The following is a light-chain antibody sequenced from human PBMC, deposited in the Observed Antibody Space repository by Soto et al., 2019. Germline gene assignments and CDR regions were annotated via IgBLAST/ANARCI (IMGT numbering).Light chain of an antibody. Sequence: EIVMTQSPATLSVSPGERATLSCRASQSVSSNLAWYQQKPGQAPRLLIYGASTRATGIPARFSGSRSGTVFTLSISSLQSEDFAVYYCQQYNNWPPGPFGQGTKVEIK. CDR1: QSVSSN. CDR2: GAS. CDR3: QQYNNWPPGP. J-gene: IGKJ1*01. V-gene: IGKV3-15*01.